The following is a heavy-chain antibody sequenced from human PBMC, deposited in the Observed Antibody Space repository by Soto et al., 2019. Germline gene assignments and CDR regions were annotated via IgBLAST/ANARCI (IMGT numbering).Heavy chain of an antibody. D-gene: IGHD3-10*01. CDR2: IYYSGST. J-gene: IGHJ6*02. CDR1: GGSISSSSYY. CDR3: ARRGYGPGFPYYYGMDV. V-gene: IGHV4-39*01. Sequence: SETLSLTCTVSGGSISSSSYYWGWIRQPPGKGLEWIGSIYYSGSTYYNPSLKSRVTTSVDTSKNQFSLKLSSVTAADTAVYYCARRGYGPGFPYYYGMDVWGQGTTVTVSS.